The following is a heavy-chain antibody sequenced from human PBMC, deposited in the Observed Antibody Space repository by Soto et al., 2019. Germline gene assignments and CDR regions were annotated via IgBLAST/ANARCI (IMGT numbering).Heavy chain of an antibody. D-gene: IGHD3-3*01. CDR3: AKLTQGHYDFWSGYYTVAYGMDV. V-gene: IGHV3-23*01. CDR1: GFTFSSYA. CDR2: ISGSGGST. J-gene: IGHJ6*02. Sequence: PGGSLRLSCAASGFTFSSYAMSWVRQAPGKGLEWVSAISGSGGSTYYADSVKGRFTISRDNSKNTLYLQMNSLRAEDTAVYYCAKLTQGHYDFWSGYYTVAYGMDVWGQGTTVTVSS.